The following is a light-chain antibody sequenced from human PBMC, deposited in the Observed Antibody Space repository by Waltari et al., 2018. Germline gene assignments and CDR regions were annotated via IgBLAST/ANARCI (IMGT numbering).Light chain of an antibody. V-gene: IGKV3-20*01. Sequence: EIVLTQSPDTLSFSPGESATLTCRASQRISKYLAWSPQKPGQAPRLLIYHASSSSTGIPDKFSGSGFGTDFILTISRLEPEDFAVYYCQHYVSLPATFGQGTKLEIK. CDR2: HAS. CDR3: QHYVSLPAT. J-gene: IGKJ1*01. CDR1: QRISKY.